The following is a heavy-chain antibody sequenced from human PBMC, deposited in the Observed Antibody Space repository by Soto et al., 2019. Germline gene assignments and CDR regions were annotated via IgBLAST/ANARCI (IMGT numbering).Heavy chain of an antibody. Sequence: QVQLVESGGGVVQPGRSLRLSCAASGFTFSSYDIHWVRQAPGKGLEWVAVISYDGSNKYYADSVKGRFTISRDNSKNTLYRQMNSLRAEDTAVYYCAKSAYFSGNNCYWYFDFWGRGTLITVSS. D-gene: IGHD2-15*01. V-gene: IGHV3-30*18. CDR1: GFTFSSYD. CDR2: ISYDGSNK. CDR3: AKSAYFSGNNCYWYFDF. J-gene: IGHJ2*01.